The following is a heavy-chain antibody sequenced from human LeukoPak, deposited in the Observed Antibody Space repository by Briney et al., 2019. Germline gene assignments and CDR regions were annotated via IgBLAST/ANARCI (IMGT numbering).Heavy chain of an antibody. CDR3: ARESGTYSYGTFDI. V-gene: IGHV3-11*01. J-gene: IGHJ3*02. CDR2: ISSSGNTI. Sequence: GGSLRLSCAASGFTVTDYYMTWIRQAPGKGLVWVSYISSSGNTIYYGDFVKGRFTISRDNAKNSLVLQMNSLRAEDTAVYYCARESGTYSYGTFDIWAKERWSPSLQ. D-gene: IGHD1-26*01. CDR1: GFTVTDYY.